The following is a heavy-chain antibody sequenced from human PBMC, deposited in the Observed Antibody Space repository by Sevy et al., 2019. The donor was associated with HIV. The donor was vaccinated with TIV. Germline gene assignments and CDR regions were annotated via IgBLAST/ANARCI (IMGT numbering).Heavy chain of an antibody. CDR2: IIPIFGTA. Sequence: ASVKVSCKASGGTFSSYAISWVRQAPGQGLEWMGGIIPIFGTANYAQKFQGRVTITADESTSTAYMELSSLRSEDTAVYYCAKHCKLGDWYFDLWGRGTLVTVSS. V-gene: IGHV1-69*13. CDR3: AKHCKLGDWYFDL. J-gene: IGHJ2*01. CDR1: GGTFSSYA. D-gene: IGHD7-27*01.